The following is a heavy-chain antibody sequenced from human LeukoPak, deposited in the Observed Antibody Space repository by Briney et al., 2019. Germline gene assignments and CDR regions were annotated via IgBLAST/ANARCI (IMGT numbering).Heavy chain of an antibody. J-gene: IGHJ4*02. Sequence: GGSLRLSCAASGFTFTSYAMNWVPQAPGKGLEWVSTISGSGSSTYYVDSVKGRFTISRDNSKNTLYLQMNSLRAEDTAEYYCAKDLGGSYYGYFDYWGQGTLVTVSS. V-gene: IGHV3-23*01. D-gene: IGHD1-26*01. CDR2: ISGSGSST. CDR1: GFTFTSYA. CDR3: AKDLGGSYYGYFDY.